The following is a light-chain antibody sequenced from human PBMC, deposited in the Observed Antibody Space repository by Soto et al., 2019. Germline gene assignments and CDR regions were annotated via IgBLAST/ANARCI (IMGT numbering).Light chain of an antibody. V-gene: IGKV3-15*01. CDR1: QSVRSN. Sequence: EIVMTQSPATLSVSPGERPTLSCRASQSVRSNLAWYQPKPGQAPRLVIYAASTRATGIPDRFSGSVSGTEFTLTISSLQSEDLAVYDGQQYKEWPPFTFGQGTRLEIK. CDR2: AAS. J-gene: IGKJ5*01. CDR3: QQYKEWPPFT.